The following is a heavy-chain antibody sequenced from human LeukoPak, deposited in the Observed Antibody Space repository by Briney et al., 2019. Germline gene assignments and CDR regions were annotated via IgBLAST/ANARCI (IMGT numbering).Heavy chain of an antibody. D-gene: IGHD3-22*01. V-gene: IGHV1-46*01. CDR2: INPSGCSK. Sequence: ASVKVSCKASGYTFTSYYMHWVGQAPGQGLEWMGIINPSGCSKSYAQKFQGRVTMTRHTSTSTVYMELSSLRSEDTAVYYCASNYYDSSGYYRDYWGQGTLVTVSS. CDR3: ASNYYDSSGYYRDY. CDR1: GYTFTSYY. J-gene: IGHJ4*02.